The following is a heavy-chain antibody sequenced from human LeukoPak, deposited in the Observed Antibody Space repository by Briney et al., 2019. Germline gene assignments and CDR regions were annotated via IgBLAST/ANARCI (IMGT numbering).Heavy chain of an antibody. CDR1: GYPFTNKY. CDR2: INPNTGGT. V-gene: IGHV1-2*02. Sequence: ASVKVSRKASGYPFTNKYIHWVRQAPGQGLEWMGWINPNTGGTNYAQKFQGSVTMSRDTSITTAYLELNRLTSDDTAVYYCARDRDYSSSSSDYWGQGTLVAVSS. J-gene: IGHJ4*02. CDR3: ARDRDYSSSSSDY. D-gene: IGHD6-6*01.